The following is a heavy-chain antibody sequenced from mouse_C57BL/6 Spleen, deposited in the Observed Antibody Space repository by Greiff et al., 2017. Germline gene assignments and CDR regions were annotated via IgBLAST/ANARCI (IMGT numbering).Heavy chain of an antibody. D-gene: IGHD2-3*01. CDR2: ISSGSSTI. Sequence: EVKLMESGGGLVKPGGSLKLSCAASGFTFSDYGMHWVRQAPEKGLEWVAYISSGSSTIYYADTVKGRFTISRDNAKNTLFLQMTSLRSEDTAMYYCARPDGYYEYFDVWGTGTTVTVSS. CDR1: GFTFSDYG. V-gene: IGHV5-17*01. J-gene: IGHJ1*03. CDR3: ARPDGYYEYFDV.